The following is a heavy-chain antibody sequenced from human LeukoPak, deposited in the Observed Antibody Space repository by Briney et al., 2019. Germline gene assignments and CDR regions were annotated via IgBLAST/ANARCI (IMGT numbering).Heavy chain of an antibody. Sequence: GGSLRLSCAASGFTVSSNYMSWVRQAPGKGLEWVSVIYSGGSTYYADSVKGRFTISRDNSKNTLYLQMNSLRAEDTAVYYCTRDLRYWFDPWGQGTLVTVSS. J-gene: IGHJ5*02. CDR2: IYSGGST. CDR1: GFTVSSNY. CDR3: TRDLRYWFDP. V-gene: IGHV3-53*01.